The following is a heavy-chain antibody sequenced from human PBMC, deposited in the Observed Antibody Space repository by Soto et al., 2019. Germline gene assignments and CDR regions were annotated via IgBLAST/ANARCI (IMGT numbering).Heavy chain of an antibody. J-gene: IGHJ5*02. V-gene: IGHV4-59*08. CDR3: ATCIESDILTGQPFAP. CDR1: GGSISSYY. Sequence: SETLSLTCTGSGGSISSYYWSWIRQPPGKGLEWIGYIYYSGSTNYNPSLKSRVTISVDTSKNQFSLKLSSVTAADTAVYYCATCIESDILTGQPFAPWGQGTLVTVSS. D-gene: IGHD3-9*01. CDR2: IYYSGST.